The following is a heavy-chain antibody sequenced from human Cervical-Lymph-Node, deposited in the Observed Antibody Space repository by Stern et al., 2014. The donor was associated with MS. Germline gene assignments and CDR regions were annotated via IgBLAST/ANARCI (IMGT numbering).Heavy chain of an antibody. Sequence: VQLVESGAELQQPGASVKVSCKASGYAFTAFFIHWVRQVPGQGLEWMGRLHPNSDDPTYAQNFQDRVTLTGDTSIGTAYLELSRLTSADTAVYYCAREATRIVVGIDYWGQGNQVTVSS. V-gene: IGHV1-2*06. D-gene: IGHD1-26*01. CDR2: LHPNSDDP. J-gene: IGHJ4*02. CDR3: AREATRIVVGIDY. CDR1: GYAFTAFF.